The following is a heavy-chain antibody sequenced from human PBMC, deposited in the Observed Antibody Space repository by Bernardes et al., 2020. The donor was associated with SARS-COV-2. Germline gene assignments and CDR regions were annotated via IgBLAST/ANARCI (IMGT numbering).Heavy chain of an antibody. D-gene: IGHD3-10*01. CDR3: ARGPHRKDYYGSATYYPLVS. Sequence: SETLSLTCAVYGGSFSDYYWTWIHQPPGKGLEWIGEISHSGYTTNNPSLRSRVTISVDTSKKQFSLRLSSVTAADTAVYYCARGPHRKDYYGSATYYPLVSWGQGALVTVSS. CDR2: ISHSGYT. J-gene: IGHJ4*02. CDR1: GGSFSDYY. V-gene: IGHV4-34*01.